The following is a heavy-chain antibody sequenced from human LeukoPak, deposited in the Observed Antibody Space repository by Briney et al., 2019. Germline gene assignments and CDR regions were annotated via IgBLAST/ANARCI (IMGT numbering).Heavy chain of an antibody. CDR1: GFTFSSYG. V-gene: IGHV3-33*01. CDR3: ARAEALKFRDFDY. J-gene: IGHJ4*02. Sequence: GGSLRLSCAASGFTFSSYGMHWVRQAPGKGLEWVAAIWYDGSIQYYADSVKGRFTISRDNARNSLYLQMNSLRAEDTAIYYCARAEALKFRDFDYWGQGTLVTVSS. CDR2: IWYDGSIQ.